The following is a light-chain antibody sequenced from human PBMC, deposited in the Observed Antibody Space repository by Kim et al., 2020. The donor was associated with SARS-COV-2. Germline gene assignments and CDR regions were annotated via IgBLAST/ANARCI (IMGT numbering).Light chain of an antibody. CDR2: GAS. Sequence: ESATLACRTSQSVTSNYLAWYQQKPGQAPRLLSFGASSRAIGIPDRFTGSGSGTDFTLTISRLEPEDFAVYYCQQYGSSPGITFGQGTRLEIK. V-gene: IGKV3-20*01. CDR1: QSVTSNY. CDR3: QQYGSSPGIT. J-gene: IGKJ5*01.